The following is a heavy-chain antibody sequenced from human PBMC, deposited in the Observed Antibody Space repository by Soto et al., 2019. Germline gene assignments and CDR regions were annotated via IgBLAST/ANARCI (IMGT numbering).Heavy chain of an antibody. J-gene: IGHJ4*02. CDR2: IYHSGST. Sequence: QLQLQESGSGLVKPSQTLSLTCAVSGGSISSGGYSWSWIRQPPGKGLEWIGYIYHSGSTYYNPSLKSRVTRSVDRAENPFSLKLSSVTAAETAVYYCAAGGGLPRYDWGQGSLVTVSS. CDR3: AAGGGLPRYD. D-gene: IGHD5-12*01. V-gene: IGHV4-30-2*01. CDR1: GGSISSGGYS.